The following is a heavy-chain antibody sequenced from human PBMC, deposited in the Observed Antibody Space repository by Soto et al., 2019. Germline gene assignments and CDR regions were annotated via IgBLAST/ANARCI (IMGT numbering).Heavy chain of an antibody. V-gene: IGHV3-23*01. CDR2: ISGSGGST. J-gene: IGHJ4*02. Sequence: PGGSLRLSCAASGFTFSSYAMSWVRQAPGKGLEWVSAISGSGGSTYYADSVKGRFTISRDNSKNTLYLQMNSLRAEDTAIYYCARALITGTTWAYYDSSLRSAFDYWGQGTLVTVPQ. D-gene: IGHD1-7*01. CDR3: ARALITGTTWAYYDSSLRSAFDY. CDR1: GFTFSSYA.